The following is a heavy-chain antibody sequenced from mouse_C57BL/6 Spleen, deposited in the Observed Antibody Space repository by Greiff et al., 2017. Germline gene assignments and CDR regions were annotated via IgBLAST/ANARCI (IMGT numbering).Heavy chain of an antibody. CDR2: INPNYGTT. Sequence: EVQLQQSGPELVKPGASVKISCKASGYSFTDYNMNWVKQSTGKSLEWIGVINPNYGTTSYNRKFKGKATLTVDQSSSTAYMQLNSLTSEDSAVYYCAGVDTTVSDYYAMDYWGQGTSVTVSA. CDR3: AGVDTTVSDYYAMDY. J-gene: IGHJ4*01. V-gene: IGHV1-39*01. CDR1: GYSFTDYN. D-gene: IGHD1-1*01.